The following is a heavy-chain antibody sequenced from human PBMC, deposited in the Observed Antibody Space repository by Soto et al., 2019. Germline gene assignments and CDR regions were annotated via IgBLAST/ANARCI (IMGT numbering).Heavy chain of an antibody. J-gene: IGHJ5*02. CDR2: MNPNSGNT. Sequence: ASVKVSCKAPGYTFTSYDINWVRQATGQGLEWMGWMNPNSGNTGYAQKFQGRVTMTRNTSISTAYMELSSLRSEDTAVYYCAIVNDAFDWLPWFAPWGQGTLVTVSS. D-gene: IGHD3-9*01. CDR1: GYTFTSYD. V-gene: IGHV1-8*01. CDR3: AIVNDAFDWLPWFAP.